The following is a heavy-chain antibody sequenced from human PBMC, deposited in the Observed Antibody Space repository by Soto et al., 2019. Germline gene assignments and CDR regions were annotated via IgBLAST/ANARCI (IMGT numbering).Heavy chain of an antibody. D-gene: IGHD5-18*01. CDR2: ISYDGSNK. V-gene: IGHV3-30-3*01. CDR1: GFTFSSYA. CDR3: ARDQPGYPDYYFDY. Sequence: QVQLVESGGGVVQPGRSLRLSCAASGFTFSSYAMHWVRQAPGKGLEWVAVISYDGSNKYYADSVKGRFTISRDNSKNTLYLQMNSLRAEDTAVYYCARDQPGYPDYYFDYWGQGTLVTVSS. J-gene: IGHJ4*02.